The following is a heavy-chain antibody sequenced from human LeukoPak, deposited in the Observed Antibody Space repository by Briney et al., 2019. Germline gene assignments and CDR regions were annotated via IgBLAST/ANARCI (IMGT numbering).Heavy chain of an antibody. V-gene: IGHV4-59*01. J-gene: IGHJ4*02. CDR1: GGSISRYD. Sequence: SETLSLTCTVSGGSISRYDWSWIRQPPGKGLEWIGYIFYSGSTNYNPSLKSRVTISVDTSKNRFSLKLTSVTAADTAVYYCARGTPPSSSCYDYWGQGTLVTVSS. D-gene: IGHD6-13*01. CDR2: IFYSGST. CDR3: ARGTPPSSSCYDY.